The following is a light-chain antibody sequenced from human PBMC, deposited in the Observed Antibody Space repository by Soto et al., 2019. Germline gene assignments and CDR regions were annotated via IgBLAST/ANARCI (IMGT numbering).Light chain of an antibody. V-gene: IGKV3-11*01. CDR1: KSVSSH. J-gene: IGKJ4*01. Sequence: EIVLTQSPATLSLSPGERAALSSRASKSVSSHLAWYQQKPGQAPRLLIYDASNRATGIPARFSGSGSGTDFTLIISSLEPEDLAVYYCQQRSNWPLTFGGGTKVEI. CDR3: QQRSNWPLT. CDR2: DAS.